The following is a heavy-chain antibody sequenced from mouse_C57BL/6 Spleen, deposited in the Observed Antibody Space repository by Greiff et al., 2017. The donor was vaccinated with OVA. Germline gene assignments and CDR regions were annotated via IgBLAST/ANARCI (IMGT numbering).Heavy chain of an antibody. V-gene: IGHV5-17*01. CDR1: GFTFSDYG. J-gene: IGHJ2*01. D-gene: IGHD4-1*01. Sequence: EVKLMESGGGLVKPGGSLKLSCAASGFTFSDYGMHWVRQAPEKGLEWVAYISSGSSNIYYADTVKGRFTISRDKAKNTLFLQMTSLRSEDTAMYYCARDWASFDYWGQGTTLTVSS. CDR3: ARDWASFDY. CDR2: ISSGSSNI.